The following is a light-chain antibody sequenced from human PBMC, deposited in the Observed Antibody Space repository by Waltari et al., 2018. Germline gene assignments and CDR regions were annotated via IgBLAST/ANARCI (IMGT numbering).Light chain of an antibody. CDR1: QSIDIY. Sequence: DIQMTQSPSSISASVGDRVTITCRTSQSIDIYLHWYQQKSGKAPRLLIYAATHLQNGVTSRFSGSGSETDFTLTISSLQPEDFATCCWQQSYSTRWTGGQGTVVELK. V-gene: IGKV1-39*01. CDR3: QQSYSTRWT. CDR2: AAT. J-gene: IGKJ1*01.